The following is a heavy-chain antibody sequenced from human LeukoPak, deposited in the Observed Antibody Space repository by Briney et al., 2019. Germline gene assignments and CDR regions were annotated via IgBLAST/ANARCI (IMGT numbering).Heavy chain of an antibody. CDR3: ARGGRAFDI. CDR2: INHSGST. J-gene: IGHJ3*02. V-gene: IGHV4-34*01. Sequence: SETLSLTCAVYGGSFSGYYWSWIRQPPGKGLEWIGEINHSGSTNYNPSLKSRVTISVDTSKNQFSLKLSSVTAADTAVYYCARGGRAFDIWGQGTMVTVSS. CDR1: GGSFSGYY.